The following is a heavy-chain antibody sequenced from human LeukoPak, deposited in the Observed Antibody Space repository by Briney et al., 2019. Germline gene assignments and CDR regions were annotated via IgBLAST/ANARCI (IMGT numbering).Heavy chain of an antibody. CDR2: ISYDGSNK. CDR3: AKAPNLDYYYYGMDV. CDR1: GFTFSSYA. Sequence: GGSLRLSCAASGFTFSSYAMHWVRQAPGKGLEWVAVISYDGSNKYYADSVKGRFTISRDNSKNTLYLQMNSLRAEDTAVYYCAKAPNLDYYYYGMDVWGQGTTVTVSS. V-gene: IGHV3-30-3*01. J-gene: IGHJ6*02.